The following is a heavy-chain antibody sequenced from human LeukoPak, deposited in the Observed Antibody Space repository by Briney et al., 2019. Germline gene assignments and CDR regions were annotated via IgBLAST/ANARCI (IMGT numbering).Heavy chain of an antibody. CDR3: ARDGYSGSYGMDV. CDR1: GYSFTSFW. CDR2: IYPGDSDT. Sequence: GEALKISRKGSGYSFTSFWIGWVPQMPGKGLEWMGIIYPGDSDTRYSPPFQGQVTILADKSISTAYLQWSSLKASDTAMYYCARDGYSGSYGMDVWGQGTTVTVSS. J-gene: IGHJ6*02. V-gene: IGHV5-51*01. D-gene: IGHD5-12*01.